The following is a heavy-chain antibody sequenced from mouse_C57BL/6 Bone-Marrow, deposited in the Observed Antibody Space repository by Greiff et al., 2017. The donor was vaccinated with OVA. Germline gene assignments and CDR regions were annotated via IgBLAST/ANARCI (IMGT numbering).Heavy chain of an antibody. J-gene: IGHJ4*01. CDR2: IYPRSGNT. Sequence: QVQLQQSGAELARPGASVKLSCKASGYTFTSYGISWVKQRTGQGLEWIGEIYPRSGNTYYNEKFKGKATLTADKSSSTAYMELRSLTSADSAVYFCASLLCYAMDYWGQGTSVTVSS. V-gene: IGHV1-81*01. CDR1: GYTFTSYG. D-gene: IGHD2-10*01. CDR3: ASLLCYAMDY.